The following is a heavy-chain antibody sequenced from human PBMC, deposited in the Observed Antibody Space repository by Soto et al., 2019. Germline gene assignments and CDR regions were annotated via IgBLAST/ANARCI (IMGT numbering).Heavy chain of an antibody. CDR2: IIPICGTA. CDR3: ARANIAGYSGRYYFDY. CDR1: GGTFSSYA. V-gene: IGHV1-69*14. Sequence: QVQLVQSGAEVKKPGSSVKVSCKASGGTFSSYAISWVRQAPGQGLEWMGGIIPICGTANYAQKFQGRVTITADKSMITAYMELSSLRSEDTAVYYCARANIAGYSGRYYFDYWGQGTLVTVSS. D-gene: IGHD1-26*01. J-gene: IGHJ4*02.